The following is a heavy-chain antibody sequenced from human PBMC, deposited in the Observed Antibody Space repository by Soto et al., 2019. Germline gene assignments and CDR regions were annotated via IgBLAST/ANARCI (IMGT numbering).Heavy chain of an antibody. CDR3: ARDKITGLFDY. Sequence: PSETLSLTCTVSGGSISNYYWSWIRQPPGRGLEWIGYISYSGSTNYNPSLKSRVTISVDTSKNQFSLKLTSVTAADTAVYYCARDKITGLFDYWGQGTLVTVSS. D-gene: IGHD2-8*02. CDR2: ISYSGST. CDR1: GGSISNYY. J-gene: IGHJ4*02. V-gene: IGHV4-59*12.